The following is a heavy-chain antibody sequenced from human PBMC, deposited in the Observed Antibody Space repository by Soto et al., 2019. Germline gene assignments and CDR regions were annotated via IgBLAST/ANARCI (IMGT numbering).Heavy chain of an antibody. CDR3: ARTMVRGIHIDF. CDR2: IHSSGAS. D-gene: IGHD3-10*01. J-gene: IGHJ4*02. V-gene: IGHV4-31*03. CDR1: GGSMRSGAFY. Sequence: QVQLQESGPGLVKPSQTLSLTCTVAGGSMRSGAFYWTWIRQHPEKGLEWIGFIHSSGASYYTPSLEGRVSISEDMSKNQFTLKLTSVTAADTAVYYCARTMVRGIHIDFWGLGTLVTVSS.